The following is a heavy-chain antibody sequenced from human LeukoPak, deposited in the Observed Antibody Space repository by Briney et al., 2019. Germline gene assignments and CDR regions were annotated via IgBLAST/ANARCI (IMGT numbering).Heavy chain of an antibody. V-gene: IGHV4-34*01. CDR2: INHSGST. CDR3: ARGPPYPDIVVVPAAMNWDY. D-gene: IGHD2-2*01. CDR1: GGSFSGYY. J-gene: IGHJ4*02. Sequence: PSETLSLTCAVYGGSFSGYYWSWIRQPPGKGLEWIGEINHSGSTNYNPSLKSRVTISVDTSKNQFSLKLSSVTAADTAVYYCARGPPYPDIVVVPAAMNWDYWGQGTLVTVSS.